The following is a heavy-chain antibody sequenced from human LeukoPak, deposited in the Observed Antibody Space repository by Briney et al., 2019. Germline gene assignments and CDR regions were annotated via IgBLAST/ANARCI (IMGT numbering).Heavy chain of an antibody. Sequence: PGRSLRLSCAASGFTFSSYAMHWVRQAPGKGLEWVAVISYDGSNKYYADSVKGRFTISRDNSKNTLYLQMNSLRAEDTAVYYCARDGGGNTFYWYFDLWGRGTLVTVSS. CDR2: ISYDGSNK. D-gene: IGHD4-23*01. CDR1: GFTFSSYA. J-gene: IGHJ2*01. CDR3: ARDGGGNTFYWYFDL. V-gene: IGHV3-30*04.